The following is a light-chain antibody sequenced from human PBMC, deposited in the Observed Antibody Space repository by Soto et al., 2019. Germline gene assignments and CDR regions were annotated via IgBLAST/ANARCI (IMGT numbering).Light chain of an antibody. V-gene: IGKV3-15*01. J-gene: IGKJ2*01. CDR1: QTVSIN. CDR2: DAS. Sequence: EIVMTQSPATLSVSPGERATLSCRASQTVSINLAWYQQKPGQAPRLLIFDASTRATGIPARFSGSESGTEFTLTISSLQSEDFAVYYCQKYNTWPHTFGQGTKLEI. CDR3: QKYNTWPHT.